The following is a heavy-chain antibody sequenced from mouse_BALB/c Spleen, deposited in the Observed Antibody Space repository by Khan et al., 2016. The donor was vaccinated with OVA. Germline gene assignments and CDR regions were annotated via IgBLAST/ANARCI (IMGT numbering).Heavy chain of an antibody. CDR3: AGRYYYGHWYMDI. J-gene: IGHJ1*01. Sequence: EVQLKESGPGLVKPSQSLSLTCTVTGYSITSDYAWNWIRQFPGNKLEWMGYISYSGSTNYNPSLKSRISITRDTSKNQSFVQLNSVTTEDTATYYCAGRYYYGHWYMDIWGAGTTVTVSS. V-gene: IGHV3-2*02. CDR2: ISYSGST. D-gene: IGHD1-1*01. CDR1: GYSITSDYA.